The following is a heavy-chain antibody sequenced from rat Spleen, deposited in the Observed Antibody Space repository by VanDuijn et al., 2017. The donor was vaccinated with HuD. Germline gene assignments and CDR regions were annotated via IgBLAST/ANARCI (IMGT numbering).Heavy chain of an antibody. Sequence: EVQLVESGGGLVQPGRSLKLSCAVSGFTFSDYTMAWVRQAPKKGLEWVAAILYDGSNTYYRDSGKGRFTVSRDNAKITLYLQMDSLMAEDTAIDYCARPTTGIPFNYWGQGVMVTVSS. D-gene: IGHD1-9*01. J-gene: IGHJ2*01. V-gene: IGHV5-17*01. CDR3: ARPTTGIPFNY. CDR2: ILYDGSNT. CDR1: GFTFSDYT.